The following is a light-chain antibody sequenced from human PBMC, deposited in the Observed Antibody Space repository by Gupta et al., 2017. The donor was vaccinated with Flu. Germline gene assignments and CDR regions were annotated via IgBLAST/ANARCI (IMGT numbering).Light chain of an antibody. CDR3: WLDHVIPRT. V-gene: IGKV4-1*01. CDR1: QSVLYSSNNKNY. J-gene: IGKJ1*01. Sequence: DIVMTQSPDSLAVSLGERATIKFKSSQSVLYSSNNKNYLAWYQLKPGQPPKVIIYWASTRKSGVLDEISGGSSAVALSLTIISLLAADVAVYYCWLDHVIPRTFGQGTKVEIK. CDR2: WAS.